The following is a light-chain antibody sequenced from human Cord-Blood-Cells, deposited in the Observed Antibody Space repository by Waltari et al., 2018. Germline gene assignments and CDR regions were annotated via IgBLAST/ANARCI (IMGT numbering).Light chain of an antibody. J-gene: IGLJ3*02. Sequence: PLPQLPPCFGLPEHPTSLPSPVPSSVFGIFTLFSWYQQHPGKAPKLMIYEGSKRPSGGSKRSSGSKSGNTAYLTISGLQAEDEADYYCCSYAGSSTWVFGGGTKLTVL. CDR2: EGS. V-gene: IGLV2-23*01. CDR3: CSYAGSSTWV. CDR1: SSVFGIFTL.